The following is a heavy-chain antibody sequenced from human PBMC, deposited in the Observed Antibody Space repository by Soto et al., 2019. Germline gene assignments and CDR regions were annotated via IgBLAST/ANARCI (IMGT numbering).Heavy chain of an antibody. CDR1: GYTFSAYT. CDR3: ARDTETLGPRANDALDL. D-gene: IGHD3-3*02. CDR2: INAGSGNK. J-gene: IGHJ3*01. Sequence: QAQLVQSGAEMKKPGDSVKVSCKATGYTFSAYTMNWVRQAPGPSFEWMGWINAGSGNKKYSQNFQGKVSITRATSASTVYMELTGLTSEDTAVYYCARDTETLGPRANDALDLWGQGTMVTVSS. V-gene: IGHV1-3*01.